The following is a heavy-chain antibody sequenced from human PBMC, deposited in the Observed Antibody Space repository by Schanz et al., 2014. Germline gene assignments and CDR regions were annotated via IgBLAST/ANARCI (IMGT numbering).Heavy chain of an antibody. J-gene: IGHJ4*02. Sequence: EVQLAESGGGLVQPGGSLRLSCAASGFTFSGFWMTWVRQDPGKGLVWVARINSVGSNTDYADSVTGRFTISRDNAKNTLYLQMNTLRAEDTAVYFCAKIERNEDWGQGTLVTVSS. D-gene: IGHD1-1*01. CDR1: GFTFSGFW. V-gene: IGHV3-74*02. CDR2: INSVGSNT. CDR3: AKIERNED.